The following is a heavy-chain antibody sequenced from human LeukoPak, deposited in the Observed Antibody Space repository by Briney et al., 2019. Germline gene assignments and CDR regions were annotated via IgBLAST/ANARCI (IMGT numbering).Heavy chain of an antibody. Sequence: ASVEVSCKASGYTFTAYGISWVRQAPGQGLEWMGWISSYNGNTNYAQKLQGRVTMTTDTSTSTAYMELRSLISDDTAVYYCARQHSSSSKPDASFDIWGQGTMVTVSS. CDR2: ISSYNGNT. D-gene: IGHD6-6*01. V-gene: IGHV1-18*01. CDR1: GYTFTAYG. CDR3: ARQHSSSSKPDASFDI. J-gene: IGHJ3*02.